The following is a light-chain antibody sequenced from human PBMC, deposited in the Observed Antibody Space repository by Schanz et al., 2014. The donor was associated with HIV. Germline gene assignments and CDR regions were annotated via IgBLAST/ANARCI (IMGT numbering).Light chain of an antibody. V-gene: IGKV1-5*03. J-gene: IGKJ1*01. CDR3: QQYNSDSGT. CDR2: QAS. Sequence: DIQMTQSPSSLSASVGDRVTITCRASQGIGNDLGWYQQKPGRAPKLLIYQASILETGVPSRFSGSGSGTSFTLTITSLQPDDFATYYCQQYNSDSGTFGQGTKVEIK. CDR1: QGIGND.